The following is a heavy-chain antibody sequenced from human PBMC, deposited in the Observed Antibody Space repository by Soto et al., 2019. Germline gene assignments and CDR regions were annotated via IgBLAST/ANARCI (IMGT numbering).Heavy chain of an antibody. CDR1: GFTFSGSA. CDR2: IRTKANSYAT. D-gene: IGHD3-10*01. J-gene: IGHJ4*02. CDR3: TTDGGRGGYYFDY. Sequence: GGSLRLSCAASGFTFSGSAMHWVRQASGKGLEWVGRIRTKANSYATAYAASVKGRFTISRDDSKNTAYLQMNSLKTEDTAVYYCTTDGGRGGYYFDYWGQGTLVTVSS. V-gene: IGHV3-73*01.